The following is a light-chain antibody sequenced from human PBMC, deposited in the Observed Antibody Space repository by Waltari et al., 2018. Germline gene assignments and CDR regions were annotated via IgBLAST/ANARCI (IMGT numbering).Light chain of an antibody. CDR2: GNS. V-gene: IGLV1-40*01. CDR3: QSYDSSLSGSV. Sequence: QSVLTQPPSVSGAPGQRVTISCTGSSSNIGAGYDVHWYQQLPGTAPKLLIYGNSKRPSGVPDGFSGSKSGTSASLAITGLQAEDEADYYGQSYDSSLSGSVFGGGTKLTVL. CDR1: SSNIGAGYD. J-gene: IGLJ3*02.